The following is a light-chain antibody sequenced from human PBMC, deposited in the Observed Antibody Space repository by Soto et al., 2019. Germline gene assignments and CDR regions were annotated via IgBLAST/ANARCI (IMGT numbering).Light chain of an antibody. Sequence: SPGTLSLSPGERATLSCRASQSVSSSYLAWYQQKPGQAPRLLIYGASSRATGIPDRFSGSGSGADFTLTISRLEPDDLAAEYCQQYCRSLLNFGQGPRLEVK. CDR2: GAS. CDR1: QSVSSSY. J-gene: IGKJ5*01. V-gene: IGKV3-20*01. CDR3: QQYCRSLLN.